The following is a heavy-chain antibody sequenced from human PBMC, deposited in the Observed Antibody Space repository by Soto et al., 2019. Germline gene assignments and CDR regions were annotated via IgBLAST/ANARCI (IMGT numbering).Heavy chain of an antibody. CDR1: GDSITSTGYY. J-gene: IGHJ4*02. CDR3: ARRLFSSTWPSYFDY. CDR2: IHYSGST. V-gene: IGHV4-39*01. D-gene: IGHD6-13*01. Sequence: SETLSLTCTVSGDSITSTGYYWGWIRQPSGKGLEWIGCIHYSGSTYYNPSLRSRVTSSVDTSKNQFSLKVSSVTAADTAVYYCARRLFSSTWPSYFDYWGEGTLVTVSS.